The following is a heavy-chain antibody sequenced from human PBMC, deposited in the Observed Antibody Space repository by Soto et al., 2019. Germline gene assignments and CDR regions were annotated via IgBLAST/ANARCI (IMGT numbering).Heavy chain of an antibody. Sequence: QVQLVQSGAEVKKPGSSVKVSCKASGGTFSSYAISWVRQAPGQGLEWMGGIIPIFGTANYAQKFQGRVTXXAXEXXSTAYMELSGLRSEDTAVYYCAREGDYYGSGTIDSWGQGTLVTVSS. J-gene: IGHJ4*02. V-gene: IGHV1-69*12. D-gene: IGHD3-10*01. CDR3: AREGDYYGSGTIDS. CDR1: GGTFSSYA. CDR2: IIPIFGTA.